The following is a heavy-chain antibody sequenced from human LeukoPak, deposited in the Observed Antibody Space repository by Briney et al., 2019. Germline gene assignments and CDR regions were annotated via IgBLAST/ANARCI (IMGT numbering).Heavy chain of an antibody. J-gene: IGHJ4*02. Sequence: PGGSLRLSCAASGFTFSSYGMHWVRQAPGKGLEWVAFIRYDGSNKYYADSVKGRFTISRDNSKNTLYLQMNSLRAEDTAVYYCAKDGTRWLPIDYWGQGTLVTVSS. D-gene: IGHD5-24*01. CDR3: AKDGTRWLPIDY. CDR1: GFTFSSYG. V-gene: IGHV3-30*02. CDR2: IRYDGSNK.